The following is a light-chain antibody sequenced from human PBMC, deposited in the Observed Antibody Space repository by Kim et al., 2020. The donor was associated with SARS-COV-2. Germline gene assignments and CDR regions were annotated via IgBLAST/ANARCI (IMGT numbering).Light chain of an antibody. CDR1: SRRGYY. J-gene: IGLJ2*01. CDR3: NSRDSSGNFVV. Sequence: ALGQTARITCQGDSRRGYYASWYQQKPGQAPVLVIYGKNNRPSGIPDRFSGSSSGNTASLTITGAQAEDEADYYCNSRDSSGNFVVFGGGTQLTVL. V-gene: IGLV3-19*01. CDR2: GKN.